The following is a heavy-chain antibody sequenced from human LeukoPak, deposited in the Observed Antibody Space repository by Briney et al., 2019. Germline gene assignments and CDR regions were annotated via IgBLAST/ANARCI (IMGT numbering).Heavy chain of an antibody. CDR2: ISSSSSYI. CDR3: ARSPTGSGWYYFDY. J-gene: IGHJ4*02. Sequence: GGPLRLSCAASGFTFSSYSMNWVRQAPGKGLEWVSSISSSSSYIYYADSVKGRFTISRDNAKKSLYLQMNSLRAEDTAVYYCARSPTGSGWYYFDYWGQGTLVTVSS. CDR1: GFTFSSYS. D-gene: IGHD6-19*01. V-gene: IGHV3-21*01.